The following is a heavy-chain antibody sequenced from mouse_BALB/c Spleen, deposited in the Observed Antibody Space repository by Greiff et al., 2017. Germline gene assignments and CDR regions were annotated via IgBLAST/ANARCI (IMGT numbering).Heavy chain of an antibody. J-gene: IGHJ3*01. Sequence: EVHLVESGGGLVKPGGSLKLSCAASGFTFSSYTMSWVRQTPEKRLEWVATISSGGSYTYYPDSVKGRFTISRDNAKNTLYLQMSSLKSEDTAMYYCTRVHYYGSSYPFAYWGQGTLVTVSA. V-gene: IGHV5-6-4*01. CDR1: GFTFSSYT. CDR2: ISSGGSYT. CDR3: TRVHYYGSSYPFAY. D-gene: IGHD1-1*01.